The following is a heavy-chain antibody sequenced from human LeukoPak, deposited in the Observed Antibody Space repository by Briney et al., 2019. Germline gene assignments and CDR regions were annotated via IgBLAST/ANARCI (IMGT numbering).Heavy chain of an antibody. D-gene: IGHD2-15*01. CDR1: GFTFDDYG. Sequence: GGSLRLSCAASGFTFDDYGMSWVRQAPGKGLEWVSGINWNGGSTGYADSVKGRFTISRDDAKNSLYLQMNSLRAEDTALYYCARELGYCSGGSCERNYYFDYWGQGTLVTVSS. CDR2: INWNGGST. V-gene: IGHV3-20*04. CDR3: ARELGYCSGGSCERNYYFDY. J-gene: IGHJ4*02.